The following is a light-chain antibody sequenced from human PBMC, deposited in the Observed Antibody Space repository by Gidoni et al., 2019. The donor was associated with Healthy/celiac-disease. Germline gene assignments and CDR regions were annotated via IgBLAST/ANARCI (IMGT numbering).Light chain of an antibody. J-gene: IGKJ2*01. Sequence: DIVMTQSLDSLAVSLGERATINCKSSQRVLYSSNNKNYLAWYQQKPGQPPKLLIYWASTRESGVPDRFSGSGSGTDFTLTISSLQAEDVAVYYCQQYYSTPMYTFGQGTKLEIK. CDR1: QRVLYSSNNKNY. CDR2: WAS. CDR3: QQYYSTPMYT. V-gene: IGKV4-1*01.